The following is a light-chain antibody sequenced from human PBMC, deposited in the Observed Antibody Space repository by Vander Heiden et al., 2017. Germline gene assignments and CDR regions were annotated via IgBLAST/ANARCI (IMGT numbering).Light chain of an antibody. Sequence: QSPLTQPASVSGSPVQSTTISCPDTSSDVGSYNFGSWYQQHPGKAPKLMIYEVTKRPAGISSRFSGSKSGNTASLTISGLQVEDEADYYCCSFAGTTTPNYVFGTGTTVT. CDR3: CSFAGTTTPNYV. V-gene: IGLV2-23*02. CDR1: SSDVGSYNF. CDR2: EVT. J-gene: IGLJ1*01.